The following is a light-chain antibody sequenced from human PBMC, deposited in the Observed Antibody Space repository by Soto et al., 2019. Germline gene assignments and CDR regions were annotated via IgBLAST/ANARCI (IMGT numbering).Light chain of an antibody. CDR3: NSYAGNHFHV. CDR2: EVS. CDR1: SGDVGGYDY. J-gene: IGLJ1*01. V-gene: IGLV2-8*01. Sequence: QSVLTQPPSASGSPGQSVTISCTGTSGDVGGYDYVSWYQQHPGKAPRLMIFEVSRRPSGVPDRFSGSKSGNTASLTVSGLQAEDEADYYCNSYAGNHFHVFGTGTKLTVL.